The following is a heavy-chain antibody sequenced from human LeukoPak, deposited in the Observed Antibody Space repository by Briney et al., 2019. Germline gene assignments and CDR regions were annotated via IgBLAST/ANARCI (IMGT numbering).Heavy chain of an antibody. Sequence: GGSLRLSCAASGCTFSNSGMHWVRQAPGKGLEWVAVISFDGSNKNFADSVKGRFTVSRDNSKNTLYLQMNSLRAEDSAVYYCAKDLGSRPRYWYFDLWGRGTLVTVSS. D-gene: IGHD3-10*01. CDR2: ISFDGSNK. J-gene: IGHJ2*01. CDR1: GCTFSNSG. V-gene: IGHV3-30*18. CDR3: AKDLGSRPRYWYFDL.